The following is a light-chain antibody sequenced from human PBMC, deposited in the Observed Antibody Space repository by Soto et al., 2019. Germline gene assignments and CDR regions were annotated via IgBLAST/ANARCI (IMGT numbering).Light chain of an antibody. V-gene: IGKV1-5*03. CDR2: KAS. CDR3: QQYNSYPST. CDR1: QSISSW. J-gene: IGKJ1*01. Sequence: DIQMTQSPSTLSASVGDRVTITCRASQSISSWLAWYQQKPGKAPKLRIYKASSLESGVPSRFSGSGSGTEFTLTISSLQPDDFATYYCQQYNSYPSTFGQGTKVEIK.